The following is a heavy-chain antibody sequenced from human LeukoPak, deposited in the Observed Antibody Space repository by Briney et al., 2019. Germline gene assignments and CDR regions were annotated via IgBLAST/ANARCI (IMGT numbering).Heavy chain of an antibody. D-gene: IGHD3-3*01. J-gene: IGHJ4*02. Sequence: PSETLSLTCTVSGGSVSSSNYYWDWIRQPPGKGLEWIGNIYYSGSTYYNPSLKSRVTISVDTSKNQFSLKLSSVTAADTAVYYCARLTYYDFWSGFLVDYWGQGTLVTVSS. CDR3: ARLTYYDFWSGFLVDY. CDR2: IYYSGST. CDR1: GGSVSSSNYY. V-gene: IGHV4-39*01.